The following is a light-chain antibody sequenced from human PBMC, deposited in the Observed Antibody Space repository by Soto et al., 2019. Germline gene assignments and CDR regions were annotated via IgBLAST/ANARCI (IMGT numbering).Light chain of an antibody. V-gene: IGKV3-20*01. Sequence: ETVLTQSPGTLSLSPGERAILSCRASQSVSSTYLAWYQQKPGQAPRRLIFGASFRATGIPDRFSGSGSGTDFTLTISRLEPEDFAVYYCQQYGSSPTTFGQGTKVDIK. J-gene: IGKJ1*01. CDR2: GAS. CDR3: QQYGSSPTT. CDR1: QSVSSTY.